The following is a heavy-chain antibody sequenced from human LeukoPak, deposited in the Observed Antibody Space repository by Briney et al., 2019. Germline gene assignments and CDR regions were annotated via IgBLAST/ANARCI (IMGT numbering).Heavy chain of an antibody. Sequence: GESLKISCKGSGYSFPNYWIGWVRQMPGKGLEWMGIIYPGDSHTRYSPSFQDQVTISVDKSISTAYLQWSSLKASDTAIYYCARGPYAYTSSATLGSYNWFDPWGQGSLVTVSS. D-gene: IGHD2-2*02. CDR1: GYSFPNYW. CDR2: IYPGDSHT. V-gene: IGHV5-51*01. J-gene: IGHJ5*02. CDR3: ARGPYAYTSSATLGSYNWFDP.